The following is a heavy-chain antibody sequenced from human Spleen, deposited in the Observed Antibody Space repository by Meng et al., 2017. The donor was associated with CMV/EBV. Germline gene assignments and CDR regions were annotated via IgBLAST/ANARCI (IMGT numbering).Heavy chain of an antibody. CDR3: AKDGATGYYGDYFFDA. CDR2: VSRNGGSV. V-gene: IGHV3-64*02. J-gene: IGHJ4*02. Sequence: GESLKISCVASGFTFSDYAMHWVRQAPGKGLEHVSLVSRNGGSVYYVDSVKDRFTVSRDNSKNTLYLQMGSLRAEDTAVYYCAKDGATGYYGDYFFDAWGQGTLVTVSS. CDR1: GFTFSDYA. D-gene: IGHD3-9*01.